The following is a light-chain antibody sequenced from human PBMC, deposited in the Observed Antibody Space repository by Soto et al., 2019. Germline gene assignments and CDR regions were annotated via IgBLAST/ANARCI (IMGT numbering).Light chain of an antibody. CDR1: QSVLYSSNNKNY. V-gene: IGKV4-1*01. CDR2: WAS. CDR3: KQFYRTPFT. J-gene: IGKJ3*01. Sequence: DIVMTQSPDSLAVSLGERATINCKSSQSVLYSSNNKNYLAWYQQKPGQPPKLLIYWASTRESGVPDRFSGSGSGTDFTLTITSRQAKDVAVYYCKQFYRTPFTSGPGTKWISN.